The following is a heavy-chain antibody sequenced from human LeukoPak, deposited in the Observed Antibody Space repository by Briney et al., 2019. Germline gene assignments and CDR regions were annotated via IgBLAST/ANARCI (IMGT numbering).Heavy chain of an antibody. D-gene: IGHD3-3*01. CDR2: IYHSENP. J-gene: IGHJ4*02. Sequence: SETLSLTCTVSGVPITIGGYYWSWIRQPPGKGLEWIGYIYHSENPYYNPSLKSRVTISLDKSKNQVSLSVRSVTAADTAVYYCARASYYDFWSGSKGQRANYFDFWGQGNLVTVTS. CDR1: GVPITIGGYY. CDR3: ARASYYDFWSGSKGQRANYFDF. V-gene: IGHV4-30-2*01.